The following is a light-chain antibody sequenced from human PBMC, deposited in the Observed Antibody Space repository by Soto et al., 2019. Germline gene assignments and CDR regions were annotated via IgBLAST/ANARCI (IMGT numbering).Light chain of an antibody. CDR2: EAT. CDR3: NSYTSSSTLYV. V-gene: IGLV2-14*01. CDR1: SSDVGDYDY. J-gene: IGLJ1*01. Sequence: QSALTQPASVSGSPGQSITISCTGISSDVGDYDYVSWYQQHPGKAPRLMIYEATNRPSGVSDRFSGSRSDNTASLTISGLQAEDEADYYCNSYTSSSTLYVFGTGTKLTVL.